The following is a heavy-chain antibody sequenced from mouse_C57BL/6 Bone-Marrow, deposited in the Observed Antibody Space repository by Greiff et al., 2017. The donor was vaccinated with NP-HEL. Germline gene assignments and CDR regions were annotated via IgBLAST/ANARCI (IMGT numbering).Heavy chain of an antibody. CDR3: AREGIITTVVAPYAMDY. CDR1: GYTFTDYY. D-gene: IGHD1-1*01. Sequence: EVQLQQSGPELVKPGASVKISCKASGYTFTDYYMNWVKQSHGKSLEWIGDINPNNDGTSYNQKFKGKATLTVDKSSSTAYMELRSLTSEDSAVYYCAREGIITTVVAPYAMDYWGQGTSVTVSS. CDR2: INPNNDGT. V-gene: IGHV1-26*01. J-gene: IGHJ4*01.